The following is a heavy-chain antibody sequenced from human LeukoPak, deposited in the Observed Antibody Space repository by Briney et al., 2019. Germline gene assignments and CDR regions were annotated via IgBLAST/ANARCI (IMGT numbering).Heavy chain of an antibody. CDR2: ISSSSSYI. D-gene: IGHD3-22*01. CDR1: GFTSSSYS. V-gene: IGHV3-21*01. J-gene: IGHJ4*02. Sequence: GGSLRLSCAASGFTSSSYSMNWVRQATGKGLEWVSSISSSSSYIYYADSVKGRFTISRDNAKNSLYLQMNSLRAEDTAVYYCARAPAYYYDSSGLNWGQGTLVTVSS. CDR3: ARAPAYYYDSSGLN.